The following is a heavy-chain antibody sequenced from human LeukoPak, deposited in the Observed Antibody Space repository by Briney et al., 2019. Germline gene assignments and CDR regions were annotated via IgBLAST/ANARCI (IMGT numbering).Heavy chain of an antibody. CDR3: TRGGFGVTAAQY. J-gene: IGHJ4*02. CDR1: GFTVSSNH. V-gene: IGHV3-53*01. D-gene: IGHD3-10*01. CDR2: VYTGGHT. Sequence: PGGSLRLSCAAFGFTVSSNHMSWVRQAPGKGLEWVSVVYTGGHTYYADSVKGRFTISRDTSKNTLHLQMNSLRAEDTALYYCTRGGFGVTAAQYWGQGTLVTVSS.